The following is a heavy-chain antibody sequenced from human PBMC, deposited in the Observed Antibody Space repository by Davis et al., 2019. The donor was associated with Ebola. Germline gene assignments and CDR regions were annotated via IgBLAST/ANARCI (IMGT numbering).Heavy chain of an antibody. CDR3: ARGHSSSWGYYYYGMDV. J-gene: IGHJ6*02. Sequence: SETLSLTCTVSGGSISSYYWSWIRQPPGKGLEWIGEINHSGSTNYNPSLKSRVTISVDTSKNQFSLKLSSVTAADTAVYYCARGHSSSWGYYYYGMDVWGQGTTVTVSS. CDR2: INHSGST. CDR1: GGSISSYY. V-gene: IGHV4-34*01. D-gene: IGHD6-13*01.